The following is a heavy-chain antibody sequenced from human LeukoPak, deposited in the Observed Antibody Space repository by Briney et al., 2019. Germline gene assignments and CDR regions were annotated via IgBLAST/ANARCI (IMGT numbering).Heavy chain of an antibody. CDR3: ARDRYYDSSGLVY. CDR2: ISSSSYI. J-gene: IGHJ4*02. Sequence: PGGSLRLSCAASGFTFSSYSMNWVRQAPGKGLEWVSSISSSSYIYYADSVKGRFTISRDNAKNSLYLQMNSLRAEDTAVYYCARDRYYDSSGLVYWGQGTLVTVSS. CDR1: GFTFSSYS. V-gene: IGHV3-21*01. D-gene: IGHD3-22*01.